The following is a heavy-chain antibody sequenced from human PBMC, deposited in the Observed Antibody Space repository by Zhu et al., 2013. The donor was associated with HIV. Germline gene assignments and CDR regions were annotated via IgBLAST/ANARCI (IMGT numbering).Heavy chain of an antibody. J-gene: IGHJ5*02. CDR1: GYTFTTYD. CDR3: TLKTLAGWLDP. D-gene: IGHD6-19*01. V-gene: IGHV1-8*01. CDR2: MNPNSGHS. Sequence: QVQLVQSGAEVKKPGASVKVSCKASGYTFTTYDINWVRQAPGQGLEWMGWMNPNSGHSDSAQKFQGRVTMTRSTSITTAYMELSSLRSEDTAIYYCTLKTLAGWLDPWGQGTLVTVSS.